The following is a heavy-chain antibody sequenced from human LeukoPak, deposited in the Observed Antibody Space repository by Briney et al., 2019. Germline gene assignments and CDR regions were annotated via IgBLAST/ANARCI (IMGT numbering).Heavy chain of an antibody. D-gene: IGHD6-13*01. CDR2: ISCNSGGT. J-gene: IGHJ4*02. V-gene: IGHV3-9*01. Sequence: PGGSLRLSCAASGFTFGDYAMHWVRQAPGKGLEWVSGISCNSGGTGYADSVKGRFTISRDNSKNSLYLQMNSLRAEDTAVYYCAKGIGSSSWFSGPIDYWGQGTLVAVSS. CDR3: AKGIGSSSWFSGPIDY. CDR1: GFTFGDYA.